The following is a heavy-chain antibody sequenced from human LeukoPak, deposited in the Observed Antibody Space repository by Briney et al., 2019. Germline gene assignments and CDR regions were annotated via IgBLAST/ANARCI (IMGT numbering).Heavy chain of an antibody. V-gene: IGHV1-58*02. J-gene: IGHJ4*02. CDR2: IVVGSGDT. CDR3: AAIWGSSWSSFDY. D-gene: IGHD6-13*01. CDR1: GFTFTTCA. Sequence: SVKVSCKASGFTFTTCAMQWVRQARGQRLEWMGRIVVGSGDTNSAQKFQERVTFTRDMSTSTAYMELSSLRSEDTAVYYCAAIWGSSWSSFDYWGQGTLVTVSS.